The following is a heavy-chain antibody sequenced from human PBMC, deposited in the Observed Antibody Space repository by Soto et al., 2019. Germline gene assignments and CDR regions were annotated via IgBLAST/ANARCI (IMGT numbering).Heavy chain of an antibody. J-gene: IGHJ5*02. CDR1: GGTFSNYA. D-gene: IGHD6-13*01. V-gene: IGHV1-69*01. Sequence: QVRLVQSGAEVKKPGSSVKVSCKASGGTFSNYAITWLRLAPVQGLEWLGGIIPVFGTVNYAQKFQGRVTITADESTSTAYMELKRLRSEDTAVYYCARDNPYTNSLSKWFDPWGQGTLGIVS. CDR2: IIPVFGTV. CDR3: ARDNPYTNSLSKWFDP.